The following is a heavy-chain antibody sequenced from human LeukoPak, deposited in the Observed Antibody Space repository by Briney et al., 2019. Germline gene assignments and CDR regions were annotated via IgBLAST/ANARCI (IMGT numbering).Heavy chain of an antibody. CDR2: IIPILGIA. CDR1: GGTFSSYA. CDR3: ARDVYSIAAAGTFDY. Sequence: SVKVSCKASGGTFSSYAISWVRQAPGQGLEWMGRIIPILGIANYAQKFQGRVTITADKSTSTAYMELSSLRSDDTAVYYCARDVYSIAAAGTFDYWGQGTLVTVSS. D-gene: IGHD6-13*01. J-gene: IGHJ4*02. V-gene: IGHV1-69*04.